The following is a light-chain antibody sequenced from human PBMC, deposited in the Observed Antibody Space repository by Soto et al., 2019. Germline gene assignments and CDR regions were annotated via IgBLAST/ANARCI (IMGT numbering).Light chain of an antibody. V-gene: IGKV3-15*01. CDR3: QQYNNWPPIT. CDR1: QSVAGN. CDR2: GAS. Sequence: EIVMTQSPATLSVSPGERATLSCRASQSVAGNLAGYQQKPGQAPRILIYGASTRATGSPARCSGSWSGTEFTLTISSLQSEYVAVYYCQQYNNWPPITFGQGTRLEIK. J-gene: IGKJ5*01.